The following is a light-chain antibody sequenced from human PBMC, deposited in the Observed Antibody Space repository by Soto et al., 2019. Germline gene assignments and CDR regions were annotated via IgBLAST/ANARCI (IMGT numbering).Light chain of an antibody. CDR2: EVS. J-gene: IGLJ3*02. V-gene: IGLV2-8*01. CDR3: TSYAGSNIWV. CDR1: SSDVGAYKY. Sequence: QSALTQPPSASGSPGQSVTISCTGTSSDVGAYKYVSWYQQHPGKAPKLMIYEVSKRPSGVPDRFSGSKSGKTASLTVSGLQPEDEADYYCTSYAGSNIWVFGGGTKLTVL.